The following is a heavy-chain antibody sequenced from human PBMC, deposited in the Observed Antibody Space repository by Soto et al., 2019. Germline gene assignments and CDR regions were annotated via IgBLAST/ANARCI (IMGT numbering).Heavy chain of an antibody. Sequence: QVQLLESGGGVVQPGTSLRLTCVVSGFSLSSYGIHWVRQAPGKGLEWVSFLHLEGNTHYIESVKGRFTISRDISKNTVFIELHSRRADDTAFSYGVRDGEWGKWNFDYWGQGTPVTVSS. V-gene: IGHV3-33*01. J-gene: IGHJ4*02. CDR1: GFSLSSYG. D-gene: IGHD7-27*01. CDR3: VRDGEWGKWNFDY. CDR2: LHLEGNT.